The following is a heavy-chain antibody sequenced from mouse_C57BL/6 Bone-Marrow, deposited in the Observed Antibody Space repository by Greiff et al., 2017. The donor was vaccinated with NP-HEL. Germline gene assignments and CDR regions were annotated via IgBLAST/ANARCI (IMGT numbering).Heavy chain of an antibody. CDR2: IYPGDGDT. Sequence: QVQLQQSGPELVKPGASVKISCKASGYAFSSSWMNWVKQRPGKGLEWIGRIYPGDGDTNYNGKFKGKATLTADKPSSTAYMQLSSLTSEDSAVYFCARGYYKYFDYWGQGTTLTVSS. CDR1: GYAFSSSW. J-gene: IGHJ2*01. D-gene: IGHD2-12*01. CDR3: ARGYYKYFDY. V-gene: IGHV1-82*01.